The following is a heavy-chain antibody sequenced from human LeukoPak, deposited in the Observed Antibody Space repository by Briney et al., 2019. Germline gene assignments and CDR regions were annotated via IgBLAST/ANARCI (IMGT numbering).Heavy chain of an antibody. V-gene: IGHV4-59*01. CDR1: GGSIRSYY. CDR2: IYYSGSI. D-gene: IGHD1-14*01. Sequence: SETLSLTCSVSGGSIRSYYWNWIRQSPGKGLEWIGYIYYSGSINYNPSFKSRVTMSVDMSKNQFSLKLHSVTAADTAMYYCARSLGITSLDYWGQGMLVTVSS. CDR3: ARSLGITSLDY. J-gene: IGHJ4*02.